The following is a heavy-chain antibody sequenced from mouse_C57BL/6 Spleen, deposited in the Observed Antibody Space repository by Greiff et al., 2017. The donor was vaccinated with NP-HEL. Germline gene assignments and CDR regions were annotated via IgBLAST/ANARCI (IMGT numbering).Heavy chain of an antibody. Sequence: QVQLKQPGAELVKPGASVKLSCKASGYTFTSYWMHWVKQRPGQGLEWIGMIHPNSGSTNYNEKFKSKATLTVDKSSSTAYMQLSSLTSEDSAVYYCARIWELGFAYWGQGTLVTVSA. CDR3: ARIWELGFAY. CDR2: IHPNSGST. J-gene: IGHJ3*01. D-gene: IGHD2-1*01. CDR1: GYTFTSYW. V-gene: IGHV1-64*01.